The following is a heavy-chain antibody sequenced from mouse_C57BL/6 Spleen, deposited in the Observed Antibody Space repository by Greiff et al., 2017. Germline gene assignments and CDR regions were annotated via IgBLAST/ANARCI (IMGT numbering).Heavy chain of an antibody. CDR3: ARSPLRTTVVATDAMDY. V-gene: IGHV1-7*01. Sequence: QVQLKQSGAELAKPGASVKLSCKASGYTFTSYWMHWVKQRPGQGLEWIGYINPSSGYTKYNQKFKDKATLTADKSSSTAYMQLSSLTYEDSAVYYCARSPLRTTVVATDAMDYWGQGTSVTVSS. D-gene: IGHD1-1*01. CDR1: GYTFTSYW. CDR2: INPSSGYT. J-gene: IGHJ4*01.